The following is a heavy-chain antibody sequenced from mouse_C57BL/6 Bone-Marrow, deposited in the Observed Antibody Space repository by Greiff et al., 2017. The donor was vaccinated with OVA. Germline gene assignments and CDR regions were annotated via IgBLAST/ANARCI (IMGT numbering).Heavy chain of an antibody. CDR2: ISSGSSTI. J-gene: IGHJ3*01. CDR3: ARSAYYSNYGFAY. V-gene: IGHV5-17*01. CDR1: GFTFSDYG. Sequence: DVHLVESGGGLVKPGGSLKLSCAASGFTFSDYGMHWVRQAPEKGLEWVAYISSGSSTIYYADTVKGRFTISRDNAKNTLFLQMTSLRSEDTAMYYCARSAYYSNYGFAYWGQGTLVTVSA. D-gene: IGHD2-5*01.